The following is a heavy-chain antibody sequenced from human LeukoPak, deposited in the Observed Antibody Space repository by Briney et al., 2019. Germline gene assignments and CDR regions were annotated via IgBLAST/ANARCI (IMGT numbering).Heavy chain of an antibody. J-gene: IGHJ4*02. D-gene: IGHD4-17*01. CDR1: GFTFSRYT. CDR3: ARSKQVNGDYVWYYFDY. V-gene: IGHV3-21*01. CDR2: ISSNIGFK. Sequence: GGSLRPSCAASGFTFSRYTMNWVRQAPGKGLEWVSSISSNIGFKKYAESLKGRFTISRNNAKNTPYLEMNSLRAEDTAVYYCARSKQVNGDYVWYYFDYWGQGTLVTVSS.